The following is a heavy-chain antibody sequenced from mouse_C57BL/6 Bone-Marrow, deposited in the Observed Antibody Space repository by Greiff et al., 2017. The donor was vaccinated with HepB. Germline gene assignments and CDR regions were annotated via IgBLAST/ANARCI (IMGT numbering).Heavy chain of an antibody. CDR1: GFTFSDYG. D-gene: IGHD1-1*01. V-gene: IGHV5-17*01. CDR2: ISSGSSTI. Sequence: VMLVESGGGLVKPGGSLKLSCAASGFTFSDYGMHWVRQAPEKGLEWVAYISSGSSTIYYADTVKGRFTISRDNAKNTLFLQMTSLRSEDTAMYYCARTLYYYGSSSYAMDYWGQGTSVTVSS. CDR3: ARTLYYYGSSSYAMDY. J-gene: IGHJ4*01.